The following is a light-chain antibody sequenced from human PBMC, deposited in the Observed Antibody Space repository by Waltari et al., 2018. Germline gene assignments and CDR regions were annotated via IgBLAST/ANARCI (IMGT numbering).Light chain of an antibody. Sequence: DIRMTQSPFSLSASVGDRVTITCRASQSISNWLAWYQQKPGKAPILLIYKASILKSGVPSRFSGGGSGTQFTLTISSLQPDDFATYYCQQYNTYSSFGQGTKLEIK. CDR3: QQYNTYSS. V-gene: IGKV1-5*03. CDR2: KAS. J-gene: IGKJ2*01. CDR1: QSISNW.